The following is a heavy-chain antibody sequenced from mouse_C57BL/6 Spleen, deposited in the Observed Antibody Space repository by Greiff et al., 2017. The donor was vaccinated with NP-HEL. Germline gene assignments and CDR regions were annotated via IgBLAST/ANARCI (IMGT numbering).Heavy chain of an antibody. J-gene: IGHJ1*03. Sequence: EVKLVESGGGLVKPGGSLKLSCAASGFTFSDYGMHWVRQAPEKGLEWVAYISSGSSTIYYAEKVKGRFTITRDNAKNTLVLPMTSLMSEDTARYYCANGILRDWYFDVWGTGTTVTVSS. CDR2: ISSGSSTI. V-gene: IGHV5-17*01. CDR1: GFTFSDYG. D-gene: IGHD1-1*01. CDR3: ANGILRDWYFDV.